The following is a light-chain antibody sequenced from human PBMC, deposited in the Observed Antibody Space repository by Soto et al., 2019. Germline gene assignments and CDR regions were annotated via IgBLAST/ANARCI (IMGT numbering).Light chain of an antibody. V-gene: IGKV2-28*01. CDR3: QQRSNWPPELT. CDR1: QSLLQTNGYTY. CDR2: LTS. Sequence: DIVMTQSPLSLPVTPGEPASISCRSSQSLLQTNGYTYLDWYLQKPGQSPQLLIYLTSIRATGIPARFSGSGSGTDFTLTISSLEPEDFAVYYCQQRSNWPPELTFGGGTKVDIK. J-gene: IGKJ4*01.